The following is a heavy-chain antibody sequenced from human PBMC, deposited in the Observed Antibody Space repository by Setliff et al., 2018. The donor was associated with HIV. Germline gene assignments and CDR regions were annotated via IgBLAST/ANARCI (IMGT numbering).Heavy chain of an antibody. CDR2: IYYSGSTT. CDR1: GGSISSHY. D-gene: IGHD2-2*01. Sequence: KASETLSLTCTVSGGSISSHYWSWIRQSPGEGLKWIGSIYYSGSTTNYNPSLKSRVTISVDTSKNQFSLKLSSVTAADTAVYYCARTPYSSSSDVWGQGTTVTVSS. J-gene: IGHJ6*02. V-gene: IGHV4-59*11. CDR3: ARTPYSSSSDV.